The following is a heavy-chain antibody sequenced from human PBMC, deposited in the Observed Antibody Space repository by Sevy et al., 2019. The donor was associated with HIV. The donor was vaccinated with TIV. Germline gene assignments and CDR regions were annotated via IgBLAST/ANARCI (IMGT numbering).Heavy chain of an antibody. J-gene: IGHJ6*02. Sequence: GGSLRLSCAASGFTFSSYGMQWVRQAPGKGLEWVAVISYDGSNKYYADSVKGRFTISRDNSKNTLYLQMNSLRAEDTAVYYCARPHRQITMVRGVITDYYYYGMDVWGQGTTVTVSS. CDR3: ARPHRQITMVRGVITDYYYYGMDV. V-gene: IGHV3-30*03. CDR2: ISYDGSNK. D-gene: IGHD3-10*01. CDR1: GFTFSSYG.